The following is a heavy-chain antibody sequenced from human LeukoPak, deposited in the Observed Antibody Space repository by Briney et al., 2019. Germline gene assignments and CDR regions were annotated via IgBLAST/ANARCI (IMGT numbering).Heavy chain of an antibody. CDR3: ARLMGRGFDP. V-gene: IGHV4-59*08. J-gene: IGHJ5*02. D-gene: IGHD2-8*01. CDR1: GGSISSYY. Sequence: SETLSLTCTVSGGSISSYYWSWIRQPPGKGQEWIGFIYYSGSTNYNPSLKSRVTISVDTSKNQFSLKLSSVTAADTAVYYCARLMGRGFDPWGQGTLVTVSS. CDR2: IYYSGST.